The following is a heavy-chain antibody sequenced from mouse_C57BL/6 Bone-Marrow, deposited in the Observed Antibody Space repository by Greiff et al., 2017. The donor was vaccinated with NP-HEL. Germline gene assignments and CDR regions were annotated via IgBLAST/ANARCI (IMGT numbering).Heavy chain of an antibody. V-gene: IGHV1-52*01. Sequence: QVQLQQPGAELVRPGSSVKLSCKASGYTFTSYWMHWVNQRPIQALEWIGNIDPSGSETHYNQKFKDKATLTVDKSSSTAYMQLSSLTSEDSAVYYCARGVQTGTQGAMDYWGQGTSVTVSS. CDR1: GYTFTSYW. CDR3: ARGVQTGTQGAMDY. CDR2: IDPSGSET. J-gene: IGHJ4*01. D-gene: IGHD4-1*01.